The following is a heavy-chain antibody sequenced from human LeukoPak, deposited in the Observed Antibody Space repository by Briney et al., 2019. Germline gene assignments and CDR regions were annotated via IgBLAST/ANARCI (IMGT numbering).Heavy chain of an antibody. CDR3: AKDRRGASGWDYFDC. J-gene: IGHJ4*02. CDR1: GFTFSSYA. Sequence: GGSLRLSCVVSGFTFSSYAMSWVRQAPGKGLEWVSTIRSSGGSTYYADSVKGRFTISRDNSKNTLYLQMNSLRAEGTAVYYCAKDRRGASGWDYFDCWGQGTLVIVSS. CDR2: IRSSGGST. D-gene: IGHD6-19*01. V-gene: IGHV3-23*01.